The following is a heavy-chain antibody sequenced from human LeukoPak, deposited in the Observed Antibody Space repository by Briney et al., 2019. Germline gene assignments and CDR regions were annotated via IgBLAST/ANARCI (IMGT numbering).Heavy chain of an antibody. CDR1: GGSVSSGNYY. CDR2: IFYSGST. D-gene: IGHD3-10*01. J-gene: IGHJ5*02. CDR3: SRSEGVYYGSRSSGTYYPHWFDP. V-gene: IGHV4-61*01. Sequence: PSETLSLTCAVSGGSVSSGNYYWSWIRQPPGKGLEWIGYIFYSGSTKYNPSLQSRVTILRDTSKNQFSLKMTSVTAADTAVYYCSRSEGVYYGSRSSGTYYPHWFDPWGQGTLVIVSS.